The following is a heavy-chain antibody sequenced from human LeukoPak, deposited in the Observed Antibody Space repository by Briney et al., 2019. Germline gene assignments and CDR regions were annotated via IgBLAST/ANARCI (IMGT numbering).Heavy chain of an antibody. CDR2: IYYSGST. V-gene: IGHV4-39*01. J-gene: IGHJ5*02. CDR1: GGSISSSRW. CDR3: ARQHFHITEEVWFDP. Sequence: SETLSLTCAVSGGSISSSRWWSWVRQPPGKGLEWIGSIYYSGSTYYNPSLKSRVTISVDTSKNQFFLKLSSVTAADTAVYYCARQHFHITEEVWFDPWGQGTLVTVSS. D-gene: IGHD3-3*02.